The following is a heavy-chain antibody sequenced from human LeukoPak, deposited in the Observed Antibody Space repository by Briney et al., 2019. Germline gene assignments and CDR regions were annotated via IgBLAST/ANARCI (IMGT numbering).Heavy chain of an antibody. J-gene: IGHJ5*02. V-gene: IGHV4-39*01. CDR2: IYYSGST. CDR3: ARPRVAAAGRGWFDP. Sequence: SETLSLTCTVSGGSISSSSYYWGWIRQPPGKGLELIGSIYYSGSTYYNPSLKSRVTISVDTSKNQFSLKLSCVTAADTAVYYCARPRVAAAGRGWFDPWGQGTLVTVSS. CDR1: GGSISSSSYY. D-gene: IGHD6-13*01.